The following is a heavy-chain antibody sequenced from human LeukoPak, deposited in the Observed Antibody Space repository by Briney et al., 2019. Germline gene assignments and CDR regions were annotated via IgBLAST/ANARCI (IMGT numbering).Heavy chain of an antibody. V-gene: IGHV3-23*01. J-gene: IGHJ4*02. CDR1: GFTFTSYA. CDR2: ISGSGGST. D-gene: IGHD5-24*01. CDR3: AKDRWGRDGYTFDY. Sequence: GGSLRLSCEASGFTFTSYAMSWVRQAPGQGLEWVSGISGSGGSTYYADSVKGRFTISRDNSKNTLYLQMNSLRAEDTAVYYCAKDRWGRDGYTFDYWGQGTLVTVSS.